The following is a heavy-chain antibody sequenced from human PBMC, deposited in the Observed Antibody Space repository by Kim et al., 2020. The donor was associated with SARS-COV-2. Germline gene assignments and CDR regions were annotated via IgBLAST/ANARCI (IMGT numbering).Heavy chain of an antibody. J-gene: IGHJ4*02. CDR1: GFTFSTYT. CDR3: ARDWGGGSGY. D-gene: IGHD2-21*01. CDR2: ISRTGDYV. V-gene: IGHV3-21*06. Sequence: GGSLRLSCAASGFTFSTYTMTWVRQTPGKGLEWVSSISRTGDYVYYADSVKGRFTISRDNAKNSLYLQVNSLKADDTAVYYCARDWGGGSGYWGQGTLVTVPS.